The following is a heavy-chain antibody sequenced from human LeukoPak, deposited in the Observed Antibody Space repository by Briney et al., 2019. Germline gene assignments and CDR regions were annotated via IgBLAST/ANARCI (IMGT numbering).Heavy chain of an antibody. J-gene: IGHJ4*02. Sequence: GGSLRLSCAASGFTFSSYNMNWVRQAPGKGLEWVSYISSSSSTIYYADSVKGRFTISRDNARNSLYLQMNSLRAEDTAVYYCARLKLLWSNYFDYWGQGTLVTVSS. CDR1: GFTFSSYN. CDR3: ARLKLLWSNYFDY. V-gene: IGHV3-48*01. CDR2: ISSSSSTI. D-gene: IGHD2-2*01.